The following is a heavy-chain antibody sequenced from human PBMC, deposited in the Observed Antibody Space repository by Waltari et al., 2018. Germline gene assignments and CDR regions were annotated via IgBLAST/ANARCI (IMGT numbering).Heavy chain of an antibody. V-gene: IGHV1-46*01. Sequence: QVQLVQSGAEVKKPGASVKVSCKASGYTFTSYYMHWVRQAPGQGLEWMGIINPSGGHTSYQQKFQGRVTMTRDTSTSTVYMELSSLRSEDTAVYYCARAARFFGATTKLVSGPFDYWGQGTLVTVSS. CDR3: ARAARFFGATTKLVSGPFDY. J-gene: IGHJ4*02. CDR2: INPSGGHT. CDR1: GYTFTSYY. D-gene: IGHD1-26*01.